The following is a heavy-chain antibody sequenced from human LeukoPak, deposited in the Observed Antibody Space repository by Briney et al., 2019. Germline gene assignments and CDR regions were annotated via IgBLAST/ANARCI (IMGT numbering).Heavy chain of an antibody. D-gene: IGHD3/OR15-3a*01. CDR2: IYYSGST. CDR1: GGSISSYY. Sequence: SETLSLTCTVSGGSISSYYWSWIRQPPGKGLEWIGYIYYSGSTNYNPSLKSRVTISVDTSKNQFSLKLSSVTAADTAVYYCARGTGVGTYWGQGTLVTVSS. V-gene: IGHV4-59*08. CDR3: ARGTGVGTY. J-gene: IGHJ4*02.